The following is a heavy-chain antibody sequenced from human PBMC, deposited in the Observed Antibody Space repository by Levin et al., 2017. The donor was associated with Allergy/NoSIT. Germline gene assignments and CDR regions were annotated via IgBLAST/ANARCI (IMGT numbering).Heavy chain of an antibody. CDR3: ARHEYSSGWYVDY. Sequence: SCKGSGYSFTSYWIGWVRQMPGKGLEWMGIIYPGDSDTRYSPSFQGQVTISADKSISTAYLQWSSLKASDTAMYYCARHEYSSGWYVDYWGQGTLVTVSS. V-gene: IGHV5-51*01. CDR2: IYPGDSDT. J-gene: IGHJ4*02. D-gene: IGHD6-19*01. CDR1: GYSFTSYW.